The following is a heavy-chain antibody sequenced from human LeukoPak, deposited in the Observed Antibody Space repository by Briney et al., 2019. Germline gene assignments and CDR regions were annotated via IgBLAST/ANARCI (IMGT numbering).Heavy chain of an antibody. CDR1: GFTFSSYA. D-gene: IGHD3-10*01. CDR2: ISNDERNK. V-gene: IGHV3-30*04. CDR3: ARSMVRGVLPY. Sequence: GRSLRLSCAASGFTFSSYAMHWVRQAPGKGLEWVAVISNDERNKYYLDSVKGRFTISRDNSKNTLYLQMNSLTAEDTAVYYCARSMVRGVLPYWGQGTLVTVSS. J-gene: IGHJ4*02.